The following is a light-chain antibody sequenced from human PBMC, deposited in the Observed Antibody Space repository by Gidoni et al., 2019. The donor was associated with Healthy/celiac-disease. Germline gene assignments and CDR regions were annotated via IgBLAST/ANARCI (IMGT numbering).Light chain of an antibody. CDR1: QNVSSSY. CDR2: GAS. J-gene: IGKJ2*01. V-gene: IGKV3-20*01. Sequence: ESVLTQSPVPLSLSPGERATRSCRASQNVSSSYLAWDQQKPGQAPRLLIYGASSRATGIPDRFSGSGSGTDFTLPISRLEPEYFAVYYCQQYGSSPYTFGQXTKLEIK. CDR3: QQYGSSPYT.